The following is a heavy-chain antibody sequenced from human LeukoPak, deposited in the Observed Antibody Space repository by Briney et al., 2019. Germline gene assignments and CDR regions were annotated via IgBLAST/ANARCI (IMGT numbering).Heavy chain of an antibody. V-gene: IGHV3-49*04. CDR1: GFTVSSNY. D-gene: IGHD6-13*01. CDR2: IRSEAYGGTT. CDR3: TSQLQLLTFFDY. J-gene: IGHJ4*02. Sequence: GGSLRLSCAASGFTVSSNYMNWVRQAPGKGLEWVGFIRSEAYGGTTQYAASVKGRFTISRDDSKSIAYLQMNSLKTEDTAVYYCTSQLQLLTFFDYWGQGTLVTVSS.